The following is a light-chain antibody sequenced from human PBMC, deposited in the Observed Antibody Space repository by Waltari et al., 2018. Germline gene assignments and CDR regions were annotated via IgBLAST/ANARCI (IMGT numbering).Light chain of an antibody. CDR2: GAA. Sequence: EIVLTQSPGTLSLSPGERATLSCRASQTISSSYLAWYQQKPGQAPRLLIYGAAKRATGIPARFSCSGSWADFTLSISRLEPEDFAVYYGHQYGTSPPYTFGQGTKLEIK. V-gene: IGKV3-20*01. CDR3: HQYGTSPPYT. CDR1: QTISSSY. J-gene: IGKJ2*01.